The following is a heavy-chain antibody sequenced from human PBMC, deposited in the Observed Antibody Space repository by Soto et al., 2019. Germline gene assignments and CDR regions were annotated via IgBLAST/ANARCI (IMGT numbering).Heavy chain of an antibody. Sequence: LTSTVAGGNIIDGDDWGWIRQPPGKGLEWIGSIYHSGSTYYNPSLKSRVTISVDTSKNQFSLKLSSVTAADTAVYYCARMKDKAIVTFPYWG. V-gene: IGHV4-38-2*02. J-gene: IGHJ4*01. CDR2: IYHSGST. CDR1: GGNIIDGDD. D-gene: IGHD5-18*01. CDR3: ARMKDKAIVTFPY.